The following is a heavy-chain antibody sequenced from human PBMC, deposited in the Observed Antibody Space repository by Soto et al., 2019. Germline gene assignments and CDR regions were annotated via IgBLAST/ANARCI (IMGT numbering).Heavy chain of an antibody. Sequence: QVQLVQSGAEVKKPGSSVKVSCKASGGTFSSYAISWVRQAPGQGLEWMGGIIPIFGTANYAQKFQGRVTITADESTSTAYMELSSLRSEETAVYYCATDGDCTNGVCPAYYFDYWGQGTLVTVSS. V-gene: IGHV1-69*12. CDR1: GGTFSSYA. J-gene: IGHJ4*02. CDR2: IIPIFGTA. CDR3: ATDGDCTNGVCPAYYFDY. D-gene: IGHD2-8*01.